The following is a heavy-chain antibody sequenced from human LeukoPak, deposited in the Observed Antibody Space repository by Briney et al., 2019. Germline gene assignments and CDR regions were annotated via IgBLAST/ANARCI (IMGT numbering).Heavy chain of an antibody. CDR2: ISSSSSYI. V-gene: IGHV3-21*01. CDR1: GFTFSSYS. CDR3: AMGLYYYDSSGYYVRYSSFDY. Sequence: GGSLRLSCAASGFTFSSYSMNWVRQAPGKGLEWVSSISSSSSYIYYADSVKGRFTISRDNAKNSLYLQMNSLRAEDTAVYYCAMGLYYYDSSGYYVRYSSFDYWGQGTLVTVSS. D-gene: IGHD3-22*01. J-gene: IGHJ4*02.